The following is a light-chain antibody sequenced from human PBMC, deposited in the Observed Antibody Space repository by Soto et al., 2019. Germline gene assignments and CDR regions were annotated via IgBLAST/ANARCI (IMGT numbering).Light chain of an antibody. Sequence: QSALTQPASVSGSPGQSITFSCTGTSNDIGGYNYVSWYQQHPGKAPKLMIFDVSNRPSGVSYRFSGSKSGNTASLTISGLHAQDEADYYCSSYTSSSTLLFGGGTKLTVL. CDR2: DVS. J-gene: IGLJ2*01. CDR1: SNDIGGYNY. V-gene: IGLV2-14*01. CDR3: SSYTSSSTLL.